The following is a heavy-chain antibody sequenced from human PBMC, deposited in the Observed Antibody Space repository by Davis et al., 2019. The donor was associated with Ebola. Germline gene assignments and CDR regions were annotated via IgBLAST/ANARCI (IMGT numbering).Heavy chain of an antibody. CDR2: VYGSGTT. V-gene: IGHV4-4*07. D-gene: IGHD3-10*01. CDR3: ARGGLLWFGELLSYYYGMDV. J-gene: IGHJ6*02. Sequence: SETLSLTCTVSGGSISSYYWSWIREPAGKGLEWIGRVYGSGTTHYNPSLKSRVTMSIDTSKNQFSLKLSSVTAADTAVYYCARGGLLWFGELLSYYYGMDVWGQGTTVTVSS. CDR1: GGSISSYY.